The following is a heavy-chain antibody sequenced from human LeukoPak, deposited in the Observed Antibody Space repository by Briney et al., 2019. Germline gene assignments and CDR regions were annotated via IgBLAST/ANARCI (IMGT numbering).Heavy chain of an antibody. D-gene: IGHD3-22*01. V-gene: IGHV3-30*02. CDR2: IRYDGSNK. CDR1: GFTFSSYG. CDR3: ARDYYDSRAYLVPLGF. Sequence: QTGGSLRLSCAASGFTFSSYGMHWVRQAPGKGLEWVAFIRYDGSNKYYADSVKGRFTISRDNSKNTLYLQMNSLRAEDTAVYYCARDYYDSRAYLVPLGFWGQGALVTVSS. J-gene: IGHJ4*02.